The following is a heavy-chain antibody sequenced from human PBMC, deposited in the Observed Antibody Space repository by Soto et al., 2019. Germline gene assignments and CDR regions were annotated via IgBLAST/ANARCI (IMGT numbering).Heavy chain of an antibody. CDR2: IIPSFGTA. J-gene: IGHJ4*02. V-gene: IGHV1-69*01. CDR1: GGTFSSYS. Sequence: QVQLVQSGAEVKKPGSSVKVSCKASGGTFSSYSINWVRQAPGQGLEWMGDIIPSFGTANYAQKFQGRVTITADESTSTAYMELSSLRSEDTAVYYCARDGGRHSGGSDYWGQGTLVTVSS. D-gene: IGHD1-26*01. CDR3: ARDGGRHSGGSDY.